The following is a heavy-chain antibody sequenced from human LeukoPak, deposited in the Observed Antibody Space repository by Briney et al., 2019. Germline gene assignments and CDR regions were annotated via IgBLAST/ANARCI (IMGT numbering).Heavy chain of an antibody. J-gene: IGHJ6*03. CDR1: GFTFSSYW. CDR2: INTDGSST. Sequence: GGSLRLSCAASGFTFSSYWMHWVRQAPGKGLVWVSRINTDGSSTSYADSVKGRFTISRDNAKNSLYLQMNSLRAEDTAVYYCARFGDGEWLLYYYYYYYMDVWGKGTTVTVSS. V-gene: IGHV3-74*01. CDR3: ARFGDGEWLLYYYYYYYMDV. D-gene: IGHD3-3*01.